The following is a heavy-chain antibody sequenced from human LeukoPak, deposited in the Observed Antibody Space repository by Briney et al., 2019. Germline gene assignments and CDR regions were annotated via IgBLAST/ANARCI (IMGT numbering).Heavy chain of an antibody. CDR3: ARDVYAGGFDY. V-gene: IGHV4-34*01. D-gene: IGHD2-8*01. CDR2: INHSGST. Sequence: SETLSLTCAVYGGSFSGYYWSWIRQPPGKGLEWIGEINHSGSTNYNPSLKSRVTISVDTSKDQFSLKLSSVTAADTAVYYCARDVYAGGFDYWGQGTLVTVSS. CDR1: GGSFSGYY. J-gene: IGHJ4*02.